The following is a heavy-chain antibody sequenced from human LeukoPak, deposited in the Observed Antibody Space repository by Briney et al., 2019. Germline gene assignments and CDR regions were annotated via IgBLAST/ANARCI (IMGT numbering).Heavy chain of an antibody. J-gene: IGHJ1*01. D-gene: IGHD6-13*01. CDR3: AKETIAAAGTKHFQH. Sequence: GGSLRLSCADSGFTFSSYAMSWLRQAPGKGLEWVSAISGSGGSTYYADSVKGRFTISRDNSKSTLYLQMNSLRAEDTAVYYCAKETIAAAGTKHFQHWGQGTLVTVSS. CDR2: ISGSGGST. CDR1: GFTFSSYA. V-gene: IGHV3-23*01.